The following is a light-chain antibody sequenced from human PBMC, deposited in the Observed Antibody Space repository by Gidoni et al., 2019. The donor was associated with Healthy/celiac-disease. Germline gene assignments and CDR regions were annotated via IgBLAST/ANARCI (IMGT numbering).Light chain of an antibody. CDR1: SSNIGAGYD. V-gene: IGLV1-40*01. Sequence: QSVLTQPPSVSEAPGQRVTTSCTGSSSNIGAGYDVHWYQQLPGTAPKLLIYGNSNRPSGVPDRFSGSKSGTSASLAITWLQAEDEADYYCQSYDSSLSGWVFGGGTKLTVL. CDR3: QSYDSSLSGWV. CDR2: GNS. J-gene: IGLJ3*02.